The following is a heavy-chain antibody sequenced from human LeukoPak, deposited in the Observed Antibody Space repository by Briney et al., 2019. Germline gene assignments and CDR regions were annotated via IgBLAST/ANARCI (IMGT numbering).Heavy chain of an antibody. CDR1: GGTFSSYA. CDR3: ARVTPEWLSPNYYGMDV. J-gene: IGHJ6*02. Sequence: SVKVSCKASGGTFSSYAISWVRQAPGQGLEWMGGIFPIFGTANYAQKFQGRVTITADESTSTAYMELSSLRSEDTAVYYCARVTPEWLSPNYYGMDVWGQGTTVTVSS. V-gene: IGHV1-69*13. CDR2: IFPIFGTA. D-gene: IGHD3-3*01.